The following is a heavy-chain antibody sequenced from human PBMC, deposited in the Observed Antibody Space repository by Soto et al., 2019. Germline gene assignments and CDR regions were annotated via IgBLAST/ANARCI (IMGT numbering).Heavy chain of an antibody. CDR3: ARARGNIAARPDSGFDY. CDR1: CGSISSGDYY. V-gene: IGHV4-30-4*01. CDR2: IYYSGST. D-gene: IGHD6-6*01. J-gene: IGHJ4*02. Sequence: SETLSLTCTVSCGSISSGDYYWSWIRQPPGKGLEWIGYIYYSGSTYYNPSLKSRVTISVDTSKNQFSLKLSSVTAADTAVYNCARARGNIAARPDSGFDYWGQGTLVTVSS.